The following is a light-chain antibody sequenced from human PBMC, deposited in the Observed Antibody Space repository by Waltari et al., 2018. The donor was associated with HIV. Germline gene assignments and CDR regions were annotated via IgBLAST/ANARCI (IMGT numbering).Light chain of an antibody. CDR2: DAS. J-gene: IGKJ1*01. CDR1: QSVSNY. Sequence: EVVMTQSPLSSRVTLGQPASISCRASQSVSNYLAWYQQKPGQAPRLLIYDASNRATGIPAKFSGSGSGTDFTLTISSLEPEDFAVYYCQQRSNWPPGWTFGQGTKVEIK. V-gene: IGKV3-11*01. CDR3: QQRSNWPPGWT.